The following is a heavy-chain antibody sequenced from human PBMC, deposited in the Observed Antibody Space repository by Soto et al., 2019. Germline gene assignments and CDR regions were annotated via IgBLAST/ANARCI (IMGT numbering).Heavy chain of an antibody. J-gene: IGHJ4*02. CDR3: ATPAEAPGTAMLKGLAH. Sequence: ASVKVSCKASGGTFSNSAIIWVRQAPGQGLEWMGGILPIFGTPNYAQKFQGRLTISADEFSSTAYMELNILRSEDTAVYYCATPAEAPGTAMLKGLAHWGQGSLVTVSS. V-gene: IGHV1-69*13. D-gene: IGHD5-18*01. CDR1: GGTFSNSA. CDR2: ILPIFGTP.